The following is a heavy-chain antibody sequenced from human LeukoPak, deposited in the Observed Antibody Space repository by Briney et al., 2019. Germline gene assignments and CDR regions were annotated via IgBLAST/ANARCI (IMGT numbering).Heavy chain of an antibody. CDR2: ISYTGSNR. CDR1: GFHFSNFA. V-gene: IGHV3-30*04. D-gene: IGHD3-22*01. Sequence: GGSLRLSCAASGFHFSNFAMHWVRQAPGKGLEWVALISYTGSNRNYADSVKGRFTISRDNSKSTLYLQMDSLRPDDTAVYYCAGGDYESSGYCDSWGQGTMVTVSS. J-gene: IGHJ4*02. CDR3: AGGDYESSGYCDS.